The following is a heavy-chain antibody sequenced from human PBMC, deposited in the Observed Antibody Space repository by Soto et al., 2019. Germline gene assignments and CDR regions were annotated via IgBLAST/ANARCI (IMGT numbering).Heavy chain of an antibody. J-gene: IGHJ6*02. Sequence: GGSLRLSCATSGFTFTNYAMTWVRQGPGKGLEWVSSISADGVSTYFADSVKGRFTISRDNSKNTLFLHMNSLRAEDTAVYYCARRGYYESSGYNYNYYAMDVWGQGTTVTVSS. CDR2: ISADGVST. D-gene: IGHD3-22*01. CDR3: ARRGYYESSGYNYNYYAMDV. CDR1: GFTFTNYA. V-gene: IGHV3-23*01.